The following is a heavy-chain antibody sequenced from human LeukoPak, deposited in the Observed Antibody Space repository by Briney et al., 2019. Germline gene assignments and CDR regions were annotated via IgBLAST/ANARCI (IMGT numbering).Heavy chain of an antibody. J-gene: IGHJ4*02. CDR2: ISLTGLT. CDR1: GGSISNTNW. D-gene: IGHD2-8*01. Sequence: PSETLSLTCGVSGGSISNTNWWSWVRRPPGQGLEWIGEISLTGLTHYNPSLESRVTVSLGKSKNQLSLNLTSVTAADTAVYYCSRENGAFSPFGYWGQGILVTV. V-gene: IGHV4-4*02. CDR3: SRENGAFSPFGY.